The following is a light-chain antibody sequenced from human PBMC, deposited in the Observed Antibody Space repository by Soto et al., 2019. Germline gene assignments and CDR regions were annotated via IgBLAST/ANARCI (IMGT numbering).Light chain of an antibody. Sequence: DVVLTQSPLSLPVTLGRPASLFRRSSQRLVYSDGNPYLTWFPQRPGQSPRRLLFEGSKRHSGVPDRFSGSGSGTDFTLKISRVEAEDVGVYYCMQGSHWPLTFGGGTKVEIK. J-gene: IGKJ4*01. V-gene: IGKV2-30*01. CDR1: QRLVYSDGNPY. CDR3: MQGSHWPLT. CDR2: EGS.